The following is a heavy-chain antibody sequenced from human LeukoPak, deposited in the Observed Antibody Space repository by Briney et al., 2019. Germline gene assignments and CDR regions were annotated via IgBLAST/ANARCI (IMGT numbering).Heavy chain of an antibody. CDR1: GGSISSGDYY. D-gene: IGHD3-3*02. J-gene: IGHJ4*02. CDR2: IYYSGST. CDR3: AREIHFWSGYYDY. Sequence: PSETLSLTCTVSGGSISSGDYYWSWIRQPPGKGLEWIGYIYYSGSTYYNPSRKSRVTISVDTSKNQFSLKLSSVTAADTAVYYCAREIHFWSGYYDYWGQGTLVTVSS. V-gene: IGHV4-30-4*08.